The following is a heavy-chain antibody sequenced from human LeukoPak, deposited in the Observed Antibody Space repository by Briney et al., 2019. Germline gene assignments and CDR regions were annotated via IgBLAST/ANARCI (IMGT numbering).Heavy chain of an antibody. CDR2: IYATGST. CDR3: ARQGYTASYYFLDF. Sequence: SETLSLTCDVSGDFIRSYWWGWVRQPAGKGLEWIGRIYATGSTKFNPSLKSRLTMSMDTSTNQLFLKLSLKLTSVTAADTAVYFCARQGYTASYYFLDFWSQGTLVTVSP. J-gene: IGHJ4*02. CDR1: GDFIRSYW. D-gene: IGHD1-26*01. V-gene: IGHV4-4*07.